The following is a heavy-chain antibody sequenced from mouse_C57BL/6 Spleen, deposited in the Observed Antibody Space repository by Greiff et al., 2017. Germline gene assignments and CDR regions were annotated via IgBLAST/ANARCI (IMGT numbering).Heavy chain of an antibody. D-gene: IGHD1-1*01. J-gene: IGHJ1*03. Sequence: QVQLQQSGAELVRPGTSVKVSCKASGYAFTNYLIEWVKQRPGQGLEWIGVINPGSGGTNYNEKFKGKATLTADKSSSTAYMQLSSLTSEDSAVYFCARGEGDGSIDVDVWGTGTTVTVSS. CDR3: ARGEGDGSIDVDV. CDR2: INPGSGGT. V-gene: IGHV1-54*01. CDR1: GYAFTNYL.